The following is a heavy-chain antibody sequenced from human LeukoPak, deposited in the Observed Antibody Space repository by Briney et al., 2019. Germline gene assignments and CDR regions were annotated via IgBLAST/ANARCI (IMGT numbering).Heavy chain of an antibody. CDR2: MNPNSGNT. CDR3: ARSNLYGDYFHDSQIWFDP. V-gene: IGHV1-8*01. J-gene: IGHJ5*02. CDR1: GYTFTSYD. Sequence: GASVKVSCKASGYTFTSYDINWVRQATGQGLEWMGWMNPNSGNTGYAQKFQGRVTMTRNTSISTAYMELSSLRSEDTAVYYCARSNLYGDYFHDSQIWFDPWGQGTLVTVSS. D-gene: IGHD4-17*01.